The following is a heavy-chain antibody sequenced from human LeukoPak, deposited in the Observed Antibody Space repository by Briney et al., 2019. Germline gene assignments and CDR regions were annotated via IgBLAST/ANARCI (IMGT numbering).Heavy chain of an antibody. CDR3: ARCVYGASTYYFDS. CDR2: IWNDGSKK. Sequence: GGSLRLSCAASGFAFSSYGMHWVRQAPGKGLEWLTLIWNDGSKKYYADSVKGRFTVSRDNSKNTLYLQMNNLRAEDTAVYYCARCVYGASTYYFDSWGQGTLVTVSS. CDR1: GFAFSSYG. V-gene: IGHV3-33*01. J-gene: IGHJ4*02. D-gene: IGHD4-17*01.